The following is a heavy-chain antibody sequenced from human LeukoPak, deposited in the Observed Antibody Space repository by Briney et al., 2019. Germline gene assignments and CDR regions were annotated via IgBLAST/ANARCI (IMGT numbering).Heavy chain of an antibody. CDR1: GFTFSSYA. J-gene: IGHJ4*02. CDR3: AKDWWELPSCFDY. D-gene: IGHD1-26*01. CDR2: ISGSGGST. V-gene: IGHV3-23*01. Sequence: GGSLRLSCAASGFTFSSYAMSWVRQAPGKVLEWVSAISGSGGSTYYADSVKGRFTISRDNSKNTPYLQMNSLRAEDTAVYYCAKDWWELPSCFDYWGQGTLVTVSS.